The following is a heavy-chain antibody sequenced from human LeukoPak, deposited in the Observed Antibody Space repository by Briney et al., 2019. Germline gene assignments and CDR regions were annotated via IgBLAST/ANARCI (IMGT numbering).Heavy chain of an antibody. CDR3: AKGYCTGGSCYSGDY. J-gene: IGHJ4*02. D-gene: IGHD2-15*01. CDR2: IRSKANSYTT. Sequence: PGGSLRLSCAASGFTFSDHYMDWVRQAPEKGLEWVGRIRSKANSYTTEYAASVKGRFTVSRDDSKNSLYLQMSSLKTEDTAVYYCAKGYCTGGSCYSGDYWGQGTLVTVSS. V-gene: IGHV3-72*01. CDR1: GFTFSDHY.